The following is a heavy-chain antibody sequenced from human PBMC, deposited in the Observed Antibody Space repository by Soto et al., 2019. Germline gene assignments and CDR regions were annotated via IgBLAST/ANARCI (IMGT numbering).Heavy chain of an antibody. J-gene: IGHJ6*02. D-gene: IGHD2-15*01. V-gene: IGHV3-23*01. CDR3: AKGYCSGGSCYARMDV. CDR1: GFTFSSYA. CDR2: ISGSGGST. Sequence: EVPLLESGGGLVQPGGSLRLSCAASGFTFSSYAMSWVRQAPGKGLEWVSAISGSGGSTYYADSVKGRLTISRDNSKNTLYLQMNSLRAEDTAVYYCAKGYCSGGSCYARMDVWGQGTTVTVSS.